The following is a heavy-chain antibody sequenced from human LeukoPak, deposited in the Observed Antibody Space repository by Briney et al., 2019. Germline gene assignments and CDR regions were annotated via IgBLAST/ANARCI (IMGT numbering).Heavy chain of an antibody. V-gene: IGHV3-21*01. CDR1: GFTFSSYS. CDR2: NSSSSSYI. Sequence: GGSLRLSCAASGFTFSSYSMNWVRQAPGKGLEWVSSNSSSSSYIYYTDSVKGRFTISRDNAKDSLYLQMNSLRADDTAVYYCARGGYCSSTSCLLGYYYYYYYMDVWGKGTTVTVSS. J-gene: IGHJ6*03. CDR3: ARGGYCSSTSCLLGYYYYYYYMDV. D-gene: IGHD2-2*01.